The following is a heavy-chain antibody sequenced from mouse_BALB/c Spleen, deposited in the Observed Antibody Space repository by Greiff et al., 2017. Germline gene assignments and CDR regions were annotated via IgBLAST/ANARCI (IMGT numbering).Heavy chain of an antibody. J-gene: IGHJ1*01. CDR2: ISNLAYSI. CDR3: ARVYDGYYGGYFDV. V-gene: IGHV5-15*02. Sequence: EVMLVESGGGLVQPGGSRKLSCAASGFTFSDYGMAWVRQAPGKGPEWVAFISNLAYSIYYADTVTGRFTISRENAKNTLYLEMSSLRSEDTAMYYCARVYDGYYGGYFDVWGAGTTVTVSS. D-gene: IGHD2-3*01. CDR1: GFTFSDYG.